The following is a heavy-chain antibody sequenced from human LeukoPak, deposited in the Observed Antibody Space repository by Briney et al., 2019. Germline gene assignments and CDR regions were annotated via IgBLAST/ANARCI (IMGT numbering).Heavy chain of an antibody. V-gene: IGHV1-58*02. CDR3: AAQRGASLHDFWSTRLFDP. Sequence: SVKVSCKASGFTFPNSAMQWVRQARGQRLEWIGWIVLGAGNTVYAHKFHDRVTITRDISTNTDYMELDSLGSEDPAVYSCAAQRGASLHDFWSTRLFDPWSQGTLVTVSS. J-gene: IGHJ5*02. D-gene: IGHD3-3*01. CDR1: GFTFPNSA. CDR2: IVLGAGNT.